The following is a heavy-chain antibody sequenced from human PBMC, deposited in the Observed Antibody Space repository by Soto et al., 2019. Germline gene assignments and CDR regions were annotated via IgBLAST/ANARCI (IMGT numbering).Heavy chain of an antibody. D-gene: IGHD3-9*01. J-gene: IGHJ4*01. CDR3: ARSNHDILTGYSNDYYFDY. V-gene: IGHV3-33*01. Sequence: GGSLRLSCAASGFTFSSYGMHWVRQAPGKGLEWVAVIWYDGSNKYYADSVKGRFTISRDNSKNTLYLQMNSLRAEDTAVYYCARSNHDILTGYSNDYYFDYWGQGTLVTVSS. CDR2: IWYDGSNK. CDR1: GFTFSSYG.